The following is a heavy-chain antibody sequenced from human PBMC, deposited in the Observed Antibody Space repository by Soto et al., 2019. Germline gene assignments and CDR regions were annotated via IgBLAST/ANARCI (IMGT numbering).Heavy chain of an antibody. J-gene: IGHJ5*02. D-gene: IGHD4-17*01. CDR1: GGSISSGGYY. Sequence: SETLSLTCTVSGGSISSGGYYWSWIRQHPGKGLEWIGYIYYSGSTYYNPSLKSRVTISVDTSKNQFSLKLSSVTAADTAVYYCARAGVYDYGVDHRLIDPWGQGTLVNVSS. CDR3: ARAGVYDYGVDHRLIDP. V-gene: IGHV4-31*03. CDR2: IYYSGST.